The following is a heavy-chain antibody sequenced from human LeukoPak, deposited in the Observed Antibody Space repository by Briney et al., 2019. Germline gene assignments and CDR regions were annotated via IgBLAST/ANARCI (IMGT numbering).Heavy chain of an antibody. CDR2: ISADNGNP. Sequence: ASVKVSCKTSGYTFTNYGVSWVRQAPGQGLEWMGWISADNGNPNYAQKLQGRVTITRNTSISTAYMELSSLRSEDTAVYYCARAYYDSSGYYYDFYWFDPWGQGTLVTVSS. J-gene: IGHJ5*02. CDR3: ARAYYDSSGYYYDFYWFDP. D-gene: IGHD3-22*01. CDR1: GYTFTNYG. V-gene: IGHV1-18*01.